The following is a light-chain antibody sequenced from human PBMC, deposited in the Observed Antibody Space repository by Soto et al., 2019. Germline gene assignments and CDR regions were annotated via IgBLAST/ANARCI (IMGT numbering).Light chain of an antibody. CDR1: QSVLYSSNNKNY. V-gene: IGKV4-1*01. CDR2: WAS. CDR3: QQYYDTRT. J-gene: IGKJ1*01. Sequence: DIVMTQSPDSLAVSLGERATINCKSSQSVLYSSNNKNYLAWYQQKPGQPPKLLIYWASTRESGVPDRFSGSGSGTDFTRTISSLQAEDVAVYYCQQYYDTRTFGQGTKVEIK.